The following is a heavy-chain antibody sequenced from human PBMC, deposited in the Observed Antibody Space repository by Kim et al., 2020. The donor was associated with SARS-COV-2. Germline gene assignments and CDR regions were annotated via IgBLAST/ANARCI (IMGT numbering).Heavy chain of an antibody. CDR1: GGSISSGSYY. CDR2: IYYSGST. D-gene: IGHD6-19*01. J-gene: IGHJ5*01. Sequence: SETLSLTCTVSGGSISSGSYYWGWIRQPPGKGLEWIGSIYYSGSTYYTPSLKSRVTISVDTSKNQFSLKLSSVTAADTAVYYCARPGGSGWFECWGLGTL. V-gene: IGHV4-39*01. CDR3: ARPGGSGWFEC.